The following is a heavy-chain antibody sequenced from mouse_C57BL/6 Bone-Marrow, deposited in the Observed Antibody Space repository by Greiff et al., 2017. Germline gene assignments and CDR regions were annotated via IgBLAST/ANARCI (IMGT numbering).Heavy chain of an antibody. D-gene: IGHD1-1*01. CDR2: IRNKANGYTT. J-gene: IGHJ4*01. CDR3: ARDIHYYGSLYYYAMDY. Sequence: EVKLVESGGGLVQPGGSLSLSCAASGFTFTDYYMSWVRQPPGKALEWLGFIRNKANGYTTEYSASVKGRFTISRDNSQSILYLQMNALRAEDSATYYCARDIHYYGSLYYYAMDYWGQGTSVTVSS. V-gene: IGHV7-3*01. CDR1: GFTFTDYY.